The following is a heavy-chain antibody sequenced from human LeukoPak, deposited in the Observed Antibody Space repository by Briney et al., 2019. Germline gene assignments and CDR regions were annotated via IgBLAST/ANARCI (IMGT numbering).Heavy chain of an antibody. V-gene: IGHV4-34*01. CDR3: ARGPYLWFGEYYYYGMDV. CDR2: INHSGST. CDR1: GGSFSGYY. D-gene: IGHD3-10*01. J-gene: IGHJ6*02. Sequence: QSSETLSLTCAVYGGSFSGYYWSWLRQPPGKGLEWIGEINHSGSTNYNPSLKSRVTISVDTSKNQFSLKLSSVTAADTAVYYCARGPYLWFGEYYYYGMDVWGQGTTVTVSS.